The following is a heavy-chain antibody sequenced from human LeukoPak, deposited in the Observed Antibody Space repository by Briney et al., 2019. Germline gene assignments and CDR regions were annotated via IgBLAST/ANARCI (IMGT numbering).Heavy chain of an antibody. J-gene: IGHJ5*02. D-gene: IGHD6-19*01. CDR1: GFSFGDYD. V-gene: IGHV4-59*08. CDR3: ARNSAVATSRSWFDP. CDR2: AYYSGST. Sequence: KSGGSLRLSCAASGFSFGDYDMSWIRQPPGKGLEWIGYAYYSGSTTYNPSLESRVTISVDTSKNQFSLKLTAVTAADTAVYYCARNSAVATSRSWFDPWGQGTLVTVSS.